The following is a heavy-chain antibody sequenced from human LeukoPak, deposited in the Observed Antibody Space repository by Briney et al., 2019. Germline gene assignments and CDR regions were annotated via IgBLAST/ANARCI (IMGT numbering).Heavy chain of an antibody. CDR3: ARNNGMDV. J-gene: IGHJ6*02. CDR1: GFTLSNHW. V-gene: IGHV3-7*03. CDR2: VNRDGSET. Sequence: GGSLRPSCAASGFTLSNHWMTWVRQVPGRGPEWVANVNRDGSETYYLDSVKGRFTISKDNAKNSLYLQMNSLRAEDTALYHCARNNGMDVWGQGTTVIVSS.